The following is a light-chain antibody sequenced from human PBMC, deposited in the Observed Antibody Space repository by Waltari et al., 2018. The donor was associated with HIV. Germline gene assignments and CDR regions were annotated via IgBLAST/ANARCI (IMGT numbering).Light chain of an antibody. CDR1: RFNIGRNT. CDR2: SNH. CDR3: AVWDDCLNGV. J-gene: IGLJ2*01. V-gene: IGLV1-44*01. Sequence: QSLLTQPPPASGTPGQRVTISCSGSRFNIGRNTVNWYQQLPGTAPKLLIYSNHQRPSGGPERFVGSQAGTSAALVIGRLQSEGGADYYCAVWDDCLNGVFGGGTELTVL.